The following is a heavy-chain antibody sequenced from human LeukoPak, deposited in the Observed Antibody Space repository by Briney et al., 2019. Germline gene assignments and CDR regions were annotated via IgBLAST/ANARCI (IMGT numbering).Heavy chain of an antibody. V-gene: IGHV1-46*01. Sequence: GASVKVSCKASGYSFTNYYIHWVRQAPGQGLEWMGIINPSGGSTNYAQKFQGRVTMTRDLSTSTVYMELSSLRSEDTAVYFCARGSPHIPSAKGVFDYWGQGTLVTVSS. CDR3: ARGSPHIPSAKGVFDY. J-gene: IGHJ4*02. CDR1: GYSFTNYY. D-gene: IGHD6-13*01. CDR2: INPSGGST.